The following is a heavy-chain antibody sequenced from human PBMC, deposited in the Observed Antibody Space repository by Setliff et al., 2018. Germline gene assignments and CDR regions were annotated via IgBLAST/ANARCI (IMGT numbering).Heavy chain of an antibody. CDR1: GGSISSGGYY. Sequence: SETLSLTCTVSGGSISSGGYYWSWIRQHPGKGLEWIGEISPVGSTNYNPSLRSRVTMSLDASKNRFSLNLTSVTAADTAVYFCATSGSCSSGSCYSFDDWGQGALVTVSS. J-gene: IGHJ4*02. CDR2: ISPVGST. CDR3: ATSGSCSSGSCYSFDD. V-gene: IGHV4-31*03. D-gene: IGHD2-15*01.